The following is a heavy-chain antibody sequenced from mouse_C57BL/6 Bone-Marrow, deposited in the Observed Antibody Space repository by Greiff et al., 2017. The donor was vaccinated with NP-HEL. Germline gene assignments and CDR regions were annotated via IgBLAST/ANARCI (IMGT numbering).Heavy chain of an antibody. CDR1: GYTFTSYW. D-gene: IGHD2-4*01. CDR2: IDPSDSYT. J-gene: IGHJ2*01. Sequence: QVQLQQPGAELVRPGTSVKLSCKASGYTFTSYWMHWVKQRPGQGLEWIGVIDPSDSYTNYNQKFMGKATLTVDTSSSTAYMQLSSLTSEDSAVYYCARERGYDYAPGYWGQGTTLTVSS. CDR3: ARERGYDYAPGY. V-gene: IGHV1-59*01.